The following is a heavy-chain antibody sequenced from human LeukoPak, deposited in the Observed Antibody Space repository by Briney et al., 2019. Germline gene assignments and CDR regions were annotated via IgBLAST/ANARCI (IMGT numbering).Heavy chain of an antibody. CDR2: VYYSGST. V-gene: IGHV4-59*01. D-gene: IGHD5-24*01. CDR1: SDSISPYY. Sequence: SETLSLTCTVSSDSISPYYWSWIRQSPGTGLEWIGCVYYSGSTTYNPSLKSRVTISIDTSKNQFSPKLTSVTAADTAMYYCARSEEMAALFDYWGQGTLVTVSS. J-gene: IGHJ4*02. CDR3: ARSEEMAALFDY.